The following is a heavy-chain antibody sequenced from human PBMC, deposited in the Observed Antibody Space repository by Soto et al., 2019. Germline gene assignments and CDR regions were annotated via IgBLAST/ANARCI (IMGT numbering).Heavy chain of an antibody. CDR1: GFTFSSYG. D-gene: IGHD6-13*01. CDR2: IWYGGSNK. Sequence: QVQLVESGGGVVQPGRSLRLSCAASGFTFSSYGMHWVRQAPGKGLEWVAVIWYGGSNKYYADSVKGRFTISRDNSKNPLYLQMNSLRAEDTAVYYCARDYGYSSSSATTHPAAYYFDYWGQGTLVTVSS. CDR3: ARDYGYSSSSATTHPAAYYFDY. V-gene: IGHV3-33*01. J-gene: IGHJ4*02.